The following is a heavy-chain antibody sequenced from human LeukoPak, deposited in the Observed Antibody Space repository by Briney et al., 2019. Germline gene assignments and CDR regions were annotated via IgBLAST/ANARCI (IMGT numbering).Heavy chain of an antibody. CDR1: GDSVSITGAC. CDR3: VRGNYNFDY. V-gene: IGHV6-1*01. J-gene: IGHJ4*02. Sequence: SQTLSLTSAISGDSVSITGACCGWVRQSASKGLEWLGRTYYRSTWHYQYAFSAKSPIIVAPDTSKNQFSLQLNSVPPEDTAVYYCVRGNYNFDYWGQGALVTVSS. CDR2: TYYRSTWHY. D-gene: IGHD5-24*01.